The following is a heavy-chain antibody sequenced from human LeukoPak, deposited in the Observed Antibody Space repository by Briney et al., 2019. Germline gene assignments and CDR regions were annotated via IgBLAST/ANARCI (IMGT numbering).Heavy chain of an antibody. J-gene: IGHJ3*01. CDR1: GFTFSTYA. CDR3: AKSNYYCSDSCQPDDAFDV. CDR2: ISNTAGFT. Sequence: PGGSLRLSCAASGFTFSTYAMSWVRQVPGKGLEWVSGISNTAGFTYYADSVKVRFTISRDNSKNTLYLQLNSLRAEDTAVYYCAKSNYYCSDSCQPDDAFDVWGQGTMVTVSS. D-gene: IGHD2-15*01. V-gene: IGHV3-23*01.